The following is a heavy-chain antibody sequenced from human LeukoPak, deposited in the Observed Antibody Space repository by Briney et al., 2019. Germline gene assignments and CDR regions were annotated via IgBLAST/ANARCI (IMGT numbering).Heavy chain of an antibody. Sequence: GGSLRLSCAASGFTFSSYAMHWVRQAPGKGREWVAVISYDGSNKYYADSVKGRFTISRDNSKNALYLQMNSLRAEDTAVYYCARHDRIQLWLLLDYWGQGTLVTVSS. CDR2: ISYDGSNK. D-gene: IGHD5-18*01. CDR1: GFTFSSYA. V-gene: IGHV3-30*04. J-gene: IGHJ4*02. CDR3: ARHDRIQLWLLLDY.